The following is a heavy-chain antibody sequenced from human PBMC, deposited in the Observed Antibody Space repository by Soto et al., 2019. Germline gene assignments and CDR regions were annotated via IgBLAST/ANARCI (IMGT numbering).Heavy chain of an antibody. J-gene: IGHJ6*02. CDR1: GYTFTGYY. CDR3: AKGGAIVAAGTRVYLYNAMDV. CDR2: INPNSGDT. D-gene: IGHD1-26*01. V-gene: IGHV1-2*02. Sequence: ASVKVSCKASGYTFTGYYVHWVRQAPGQGLEWMGWINPNSGDTYLAQRFQGRVTMNRDTSIGTAYMELGGLTSDDTAEYYCAKGGAIVAAGTRVYLYNAMDVWGQGTTVTVSS.